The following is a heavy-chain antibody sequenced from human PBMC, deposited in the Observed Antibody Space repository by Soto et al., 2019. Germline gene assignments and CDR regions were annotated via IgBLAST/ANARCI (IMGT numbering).Heavy chain of an antibody. D-gene: IGHD4-17*01. CDR1: GFHFSGYW. J-gene: IGHJ4*02. V-gene: IGHV3-74*01. Sequence: GGSLRLSCAVSGFHFSGYWMHCVRRAPGKGLVWVSRINSDGSTTSYADSVKGRFTISRDNAKNTLYLQMDSLRAEDTAVYYCASAKIGDYFQVYWGQGTLVTVSS. CDR3: ASAKIGDYFQVY. CDR2: INSDGSTT.